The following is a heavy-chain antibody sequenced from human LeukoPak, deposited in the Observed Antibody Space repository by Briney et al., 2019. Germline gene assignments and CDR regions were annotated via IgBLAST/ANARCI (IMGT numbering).Heavy chain of an antibody. D-gene: IGHD3-10*01. CDR1: GFTFSSYA. J-gene: IGHJ6*02. V-gene: IGHV3-23*01. CDR3: AKDIAMVRRVRDYYYGLDV. Sequence: GGSLRLSCAASGFTFSSYAMSWVRQAPGMGLEWVSIISGSGGSTYYEDSVKGRFTISRDNSKNMLFLQMNSLRAEDTAVYYCAKDIAMVRRVRDYYYGLDVWGQGTPVTVSS. CDR2: ISGSGGST.